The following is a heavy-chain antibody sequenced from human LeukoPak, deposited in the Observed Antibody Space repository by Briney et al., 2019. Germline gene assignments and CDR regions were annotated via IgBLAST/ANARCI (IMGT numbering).Heavy chain of an antibody. V-gene: IGHV4-34*01. Sequence: SETLSLTCAVYGGSFSGYYWSWIRQPPGKGLEWIGEINHSGSTNYNPSLESRVTISVDTSKNQFSLKLSSVTAADTAVYYRASGLIRGYSYGDSFDYWGPGTLVTVSS. D-gene: IGHD5-18*01. CDR2: INHSGST. CDR3: ASGLIRGYSYGDSFDY. CDR1: GGSFSGYY. J-gene: IGHJ4*02.